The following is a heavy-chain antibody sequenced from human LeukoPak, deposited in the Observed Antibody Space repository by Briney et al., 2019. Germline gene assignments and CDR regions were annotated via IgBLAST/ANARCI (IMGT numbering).Heavy chain of an antibody. V-gene: IGHV3-30*18. Sequence: GGSLRLSCAASGFTFSSYGMHWVRQAPGKGLEWVAVISYDGSNKYYADSVKGRFTISRDNSKNTLYLQMNSLRAEDTAVYYCAKDQVQLWLPWFDPWGQGTLVTVSS. CDR1: GFTFSSYG. CDR3: AKDQVQLWLPWFDP. D-gene: IGHD5-18*01. CDR2: ISYDGSNK. J-gene: IGHJ5*02.